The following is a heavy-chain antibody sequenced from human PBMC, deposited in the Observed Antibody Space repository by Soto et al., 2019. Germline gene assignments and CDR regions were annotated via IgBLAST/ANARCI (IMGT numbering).Heavy chain of an antibody. CDR3: ARDLVMSPPRTQDSSGWYSGSYYGMDV. D-gene: IGHD6-19*01. V-gene: IGHV3-33*01. CDR2: IWYDGSNK. J-gene: IGHJ6*02. CDR1: GFTFSSYG. Sequence: GGSLRLSCAASGFTFSSYGMHWVRQAPGKGLEWVAVIWYDGSNKYYADSVKGRFTTSRDNSKNTLYLQMNSLRAEDTAVYYCARDLVMSPPRTQDSSGWYSGSYYGMDVWGQGTTVTVSS.